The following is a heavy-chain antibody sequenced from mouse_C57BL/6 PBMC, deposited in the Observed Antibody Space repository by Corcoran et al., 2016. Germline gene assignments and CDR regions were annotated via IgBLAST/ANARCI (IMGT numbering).Heavy chain of an antibody. D-gene: IGHD2-5*01. CDR1: GYTFTSYG. CDR2: IYPRSGNT. CDR3: AREGDYSNSFAY. J-gene: IGHJ3*01. V-gene: IGHV1-81*01. Sequence: QVQLQQSGAELARPGASVKLSCKASGYTFTSYGISWVKQRTGQGLEWIGEIYPRSGNTYYNEKFKGKATLTADKSSSTAYMELRSLTSEDSAVYFCAREGDYSNSFAYWGQGTLVTVSA.